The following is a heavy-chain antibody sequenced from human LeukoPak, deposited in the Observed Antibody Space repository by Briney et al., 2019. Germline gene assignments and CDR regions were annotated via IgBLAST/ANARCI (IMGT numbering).Heavy chain of an antibody. CDR3: ARHSDITVADS. CDR2: IFPDDSDT. J-gene: IGHJ5*01. CDR1: GYSFTSYW. D-gene: IGHD6-19*01. V-gene: IGHV5-51*01. Sequence: HGESLKISCKCSGYSFTSYWIAWVRQMPGRGLEWMGIIFPDDSDTRYSPSFQGLITISDDKSINTAYLQWSSLKASDTAMYYCARHSDITVADSWGQGTLVTVSS.